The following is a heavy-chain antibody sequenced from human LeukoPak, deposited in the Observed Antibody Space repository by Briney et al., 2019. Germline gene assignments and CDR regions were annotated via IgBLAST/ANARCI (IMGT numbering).Heavy chain of an antibody. CDR2: IYTSGST. Sequence: SETLSLTCTVSGGSISSYYWSWIRQPAGKGLEWIGRIYTSGSTNYNPSLKSLVTMLVDTTKNQFSLKLSSVTAADTAVYYCARGRGRFLEWLYYGMDVWGQGTTVTVSS. V-gene: IGHV4-4*07. J-gene: IGHJ6*02. D-gene: IGHD3-3*01. CDR1: GGSISSYY. CDR3: ARGRGRFLEWLYYGMDV.